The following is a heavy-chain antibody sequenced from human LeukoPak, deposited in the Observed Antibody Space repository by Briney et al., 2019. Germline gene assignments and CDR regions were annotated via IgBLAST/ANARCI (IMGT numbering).Heavy chain of an antibody. J-gene: IGHJ4*02. CDR1: GFTLSSNW. V-gene: IGHV3-74*01. CDR3: ARRFNYDRPFDY. D-gene: IGHD4-11*01. Sequence: GGSLRLSCAASGFTLSSNWMHWVRQAPGKGLVWVSRINPDGSTTTYADSVKGRFTISRGNTRNSLNLQMNSLRAEDTAIYYCARRFNYDRPFDYWGQGTLFTVSS. CDR2: INPDGSTT.